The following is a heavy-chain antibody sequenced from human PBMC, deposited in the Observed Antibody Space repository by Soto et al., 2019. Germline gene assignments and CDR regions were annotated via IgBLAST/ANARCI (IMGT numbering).Heavy chain of an antibody. CDR1: GFTFSGYA. V-gene: IGHV3-23*01. J-gene: IGHJ4*02. Sequence: LRLSCAASGFTFSGYAMSWVRQAPGKGLEWVSFISSSGGSTSYADSVKGRFTISRDNSKNTLYLQMNSLRAEDTAVYYCARHFRTLYYFDYWGQGTLVTVSS. CDR3: ARHFRTLYYFDY. CDR2: ISSSGGST. D-gene: IGHD3-10*01.